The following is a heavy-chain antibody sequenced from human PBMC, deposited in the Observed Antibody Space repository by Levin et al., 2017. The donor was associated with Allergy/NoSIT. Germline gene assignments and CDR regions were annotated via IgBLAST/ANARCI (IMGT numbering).Heavy chain of an antibody. CDR1: GGSISSSSYY. CDR3: ASNYYDSSGYPEGWYFDL. J-gene: IGHJ2*01. D-gene: IGHD3-22*01. V-gene: IGHV4-39*01. CDR2: IYYSGST. Sequence: SQTLSLTCTVSGGSISSSSYYWGWIRQPPGKGLEWIGSIYYSGSTYYNPSLKSRVTISVDTSKNQFSLKLSSVTAADTAVYYCASNYYDSSGYPEGWYFDLWGRGNLVTVSS.